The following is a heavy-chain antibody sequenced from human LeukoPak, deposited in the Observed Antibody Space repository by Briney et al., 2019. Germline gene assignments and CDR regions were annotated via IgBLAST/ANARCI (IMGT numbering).Heavy chain of an antibody. CDR3: AKVKCAGIAAVCHFDY. CDR1: GFTFSSYA. V-gene: IGHV3-23*01. CDR2: ISGSGGST. D-gene: IGHD6-13*01. J-gene: IGHJ4*02. Sequence: GALRLSCAASGFTFSSYAMSWVRQAPGKGLEWVSAISGSGGSTYYADSVKGRFTISRDNSKNTLYLQMNSLRAEDTAVYYCAKVKCAGIAAVCHFDYWGQGTLVTVSS.